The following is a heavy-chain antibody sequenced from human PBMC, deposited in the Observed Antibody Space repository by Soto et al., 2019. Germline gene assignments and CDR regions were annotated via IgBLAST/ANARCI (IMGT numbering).Heavy chain of an antibody. D-gene: IGHD4-17*01. CDR3: ARETVTTGGGAFDI. CDR2: IYTDGLT. J-gene: IGHJ3*02. V-gene: IGHV3-23*03. Sequence: EVQLLESGGGLIQPGGSLSLSCAASGFTFSSYAMSWVRQAPGKGLEWVSVIYTDGLTYYTDSLKGRFTISRDTSKNTLYLQMNSLRAEDTAVYYCARETVTTGGGAFDIWGQGTMVTVSS. CDR1: GFTFSSYA.